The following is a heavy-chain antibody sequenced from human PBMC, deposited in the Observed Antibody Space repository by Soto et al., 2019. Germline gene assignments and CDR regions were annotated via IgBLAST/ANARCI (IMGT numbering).Heavy chain of an antibody. CDR1: GGSISSSSYY. J-gene: IGHJ6*02. V-gene: IGHV4-39*07. CDR3: ARDYPQLEYYYYGMDV. CDR2: IYYSGST. Sequence: SETLSLTCTVSGGSISSSSYYWGWIRQPPGKGLEWIGSIYYSGSTYYNPSLKSRVTISVDTSKNQFSLKLSSVTAADTAVYYCARDYPQLEYYYYGMDVWGQGTTVTVSS. D-gene: IGHD1-1*01.